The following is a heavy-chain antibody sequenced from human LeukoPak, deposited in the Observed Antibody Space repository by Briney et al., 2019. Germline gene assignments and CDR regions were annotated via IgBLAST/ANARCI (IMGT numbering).Heavy chain of an antibody. V-gene: IGHV3-30*18. CDR3: AKEGWDKSYWYGRIDY. CDR2: ISNDGNKK. Sequence: GGSLRLSCAASGFTFSDYYMSWIRQAPGKGLEWVAAISNDGNKKYYADSVKGRFTISRDNPKNTLFLQMNSLRAEDTAVYYCAKEGWDKSYWYGRIDYWGQGTLVTVSS. D-gene: IGHD2-8*02. CDR1: GFTFSDYY. J-gene: IGHJ4*02.